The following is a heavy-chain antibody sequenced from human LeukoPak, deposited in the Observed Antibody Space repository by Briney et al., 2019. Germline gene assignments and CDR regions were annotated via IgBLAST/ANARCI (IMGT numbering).Heavy chain of an antibody. D-gene: IGHD1-26*01. CDR3: ARHVDCVGATCGYFDP. V-gene: IGHV4-59*08. Sequence: PSETLSLTCGVSGASLNSYYWSWIRQPPGKGLEWIAYIYYSGSTDHNPSLKSRVTVSLDTSRKQFSLEMTSVTAADTAIYYCARHVDCVGATCGYFDPWGQGTLVTVSS. CDR2: IYYSGST. J-gene: IGHJ5*02. CDR1: GASLNSYY.